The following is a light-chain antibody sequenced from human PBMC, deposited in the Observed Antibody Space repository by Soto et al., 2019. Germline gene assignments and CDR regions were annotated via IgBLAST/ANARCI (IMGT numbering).Light chain of an antibody. J-gene: IGKJ1*01. CDR2: AAS. V-gene: IGKV1-39*01. CDR3: QQSYSTPPT. Sequence: DIQMTQSPSSLSASVGDRVTITCRASQSISSYLNWYQQKPGKAPKLLIYAASSLQSGVPSRFSGSGSGTDFTLTISSLQPEDFETYYCQQSYSTPPTFGQGTK. CDR1: QSISSY.